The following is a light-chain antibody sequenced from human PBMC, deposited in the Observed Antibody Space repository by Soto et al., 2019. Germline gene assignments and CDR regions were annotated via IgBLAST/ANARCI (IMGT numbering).Light chain of an antibody. Sequence: QAVLTQPPSASGTPGQRVTISCSGSSSNIGGNYVYWYQQFPGTAPKLLIFRNNQRPSGVPDRFSGSKAGTSASLAISGLRSEDEADYYCATWDDSLSVVFGGGTKVTVL. V-gene: IGLV1-47*02. CDR2: RNN. J-gene: IGLJ2*01. CDR1: SSNIGGNY. CDR3: ATWDDSLSVV.